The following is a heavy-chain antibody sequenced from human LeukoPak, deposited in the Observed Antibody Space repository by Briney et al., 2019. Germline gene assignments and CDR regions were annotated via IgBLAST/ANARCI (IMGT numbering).Heavy chain of an antibody. D-gene: IGHD3-10*01. CDR3: VGSGGPGYNFVY. Sequence: PGRSLRLSCAASGFTFSSYGMHWVRQAPGKGLEWVAVIWYDGSNKYYADSVKGRFTISRDNSKNTLYLQMNSLRAEDTAVYYCVGSGGPGYNFVYWGRGTLVTVSS. J-gene: IGHJ4*02. CDR2: IWYDGSNK. CDR1: GFTFSSYG. V-gene: IGHV3-33*01.